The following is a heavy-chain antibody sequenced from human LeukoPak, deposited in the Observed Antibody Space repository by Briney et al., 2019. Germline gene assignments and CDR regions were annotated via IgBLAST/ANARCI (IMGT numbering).Heavy chain of an antibody. J-gene: IGHJ4*02. V-gene: IGHV4-59*08. CDR2: IYYSGST. D-gene: IGHD5-24*01. CDR3: ARHTRWLPFDY. Sequence: PSETLSLTCTVSGGSISSYYWSWIRQPPGKGLEWIGYIYYSGSTNYNPSLKSRVTISVDTSKNQFSLKLSSVTAADTVVSYRARHTRWLPFDYWGQGTLVTVSS. CDR1: GGSISSYY.